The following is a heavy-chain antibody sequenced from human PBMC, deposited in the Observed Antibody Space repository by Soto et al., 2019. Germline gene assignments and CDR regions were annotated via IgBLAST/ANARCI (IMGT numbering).Heavy chain of an antibody. J-gene: IGHJ4*02. V-gene: IGHV4-39*01. CDR3: ARSKFDGLFPLNY. CDR1: GGSISNSIYY. CDR2: FYYNGSP. Sequence: QLQLQESGPGLVKPSETLSLTCTVSGGSISNSIYYWAWIRQPPGKGPEWIGRFYYNGSPYYNPSLKSRATISVDTSKNQFSLKLSSVTAADTAVYYCARSKFDGLFPLNYWGQGTLVTVSS. D-gene: IGHD2-15*01.